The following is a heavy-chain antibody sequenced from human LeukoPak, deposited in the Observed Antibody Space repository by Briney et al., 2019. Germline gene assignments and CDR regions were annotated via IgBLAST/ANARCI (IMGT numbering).Heavy chain of an antibody. CDR1: GFTFSSYS. CDR3: ARGRSCSGGSCYYYYYYGMDV. V-gene: IGHV3-21*01. Sequence: GGSLRLSCAASGFTFSSYSMNWVRQAPGKGLEWVSSISSSSSYIYYADPVKGRFTISRDNAKNSLYLQMNSLRAEDTAVYYCARGRSCSGGSCYYYYYYGMDVWGQGTTVTVSS. J-gene: IGHJ6*02. CDR2: ISSSSSYI. D-gene: IGHD2-15*01.